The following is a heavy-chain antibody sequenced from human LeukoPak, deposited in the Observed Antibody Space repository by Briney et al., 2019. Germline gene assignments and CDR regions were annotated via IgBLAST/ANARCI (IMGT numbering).Heavy chain of an antibody. CDR1: GGSFSGYY. Sequence: SETLSLTCAVYGGSFSGYYWSWIRQPPGKGLDWIGEINHSGSTNYNPSLKSRVTISVDTSKNQFSLKLSSVTAADTAVYYCARGGEGATFDYWGQGTLVTVSS. CDR3: ARGGEGATFDY. V-gene: IGHV4-34*01. CDR2: INHSGST. D-gene: IGHD1-26*01. J-gene: IGHJ4*02.